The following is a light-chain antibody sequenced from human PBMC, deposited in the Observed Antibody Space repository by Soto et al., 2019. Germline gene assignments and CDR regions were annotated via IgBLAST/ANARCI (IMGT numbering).Light chain of an antibody. CDR2: DVS. CDR3: CSYAGSYTFV. Sequence: QSGLTQPRSVSGSPGQSVTISCTGTSSDVGGYNYVSWYQQHPGNAPKLMIYDVSKRPSGVPDRFSGSKSGNTASLTISGLQAEDEADYYCCSYAGSYTFVFGGGTKLTVL. V-gene: IGLV2-11*01. J-gene: IGLJ2*01. CDR1: SSDVGGYNY.